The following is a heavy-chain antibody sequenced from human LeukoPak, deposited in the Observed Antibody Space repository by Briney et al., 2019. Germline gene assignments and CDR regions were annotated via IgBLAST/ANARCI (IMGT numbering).Heavy chain of an antibody. CDR3: ARDVSRSGSRDAWWFDP. CDR1: GGSISSYY. V-gene: IGHV4-59*01. J-gene: IGHJ5*02. D-gene: IGHD6-13*01. Sequence: SETLSLTCTVSGGSISSYYWSWIRQPPGKGLEWIGYIYYSGSTNYKPSVKSRVTISVDTSKNQFSLKLSSVTAADTAVYYCARDVSRSGSRDAWWFDPWGQGTLVTVSS. CDR2: IYYSGST.